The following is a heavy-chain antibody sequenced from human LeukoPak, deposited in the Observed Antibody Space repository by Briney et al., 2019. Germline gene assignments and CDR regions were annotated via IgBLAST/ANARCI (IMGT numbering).Heavy chain of an antibody. CDR1: GFTFSSYS. V-gene: IGHV3-21*04. Sequence: PGGSLRLSCAASGFTFSSYSMNWVRQAPGKGLEWVSSISSSSSYIYYADSVKGRFTISRDNAKNSLYLQMNSLRAEDTAVYYCAKARGLPGFETADYWGPGTLVTVSS. CDR3: AKARGLPGFETADY. D-gene: IGHD3-9*01. J-gene: IGHJ4*02. CDR2: ISSSSSYI.